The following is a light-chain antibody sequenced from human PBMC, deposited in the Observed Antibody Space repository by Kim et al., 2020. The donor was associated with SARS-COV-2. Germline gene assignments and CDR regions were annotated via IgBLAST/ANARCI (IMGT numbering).Light chain of an antibody. CDR3: QQYSSAPLT. CDR1: QSVLYSSNNKNY. J-gene: IGKJ4*01. V-gene: IGKV4-1*01. Sequence: DIVMTQSPDSLAVSLGERATINCKSSQSVLYSSNNKNYLDWYQQKPGQPPKLLIYWASTRESGVPDRFSGSGSGTDFTLTISSLQAEDVAVYFCQQYSSAPLTFGGGTKVDIK. CDR2: WAS.